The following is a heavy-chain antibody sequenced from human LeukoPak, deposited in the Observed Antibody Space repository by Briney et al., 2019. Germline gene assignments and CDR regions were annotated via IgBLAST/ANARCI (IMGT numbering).Heavy chain of an antibody. CDR1: GFTFSSYA. V-gene: IGHV3-30*04. Sequence: GGSLRLSCAASGFTFSSYAKHWVSQAPGKGLEWVAVISYDGSNKYYADSVKGRFTISRDNSKNTLYLQMNSQRAEDTAVYYCARESFAQLYDYWGQGTLVTVSS. J-gene: IGHJ4*02. D-gene: IGHD6-6*01. CDR3: ARESFAQLYDY. CDR2: ISYDGSNK.